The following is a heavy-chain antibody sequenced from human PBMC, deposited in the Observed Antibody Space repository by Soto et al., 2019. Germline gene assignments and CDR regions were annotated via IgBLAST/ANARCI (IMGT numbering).Heavy chain of an antibody. D-gene: IGHD3-10*01. Sequence: GASVKVSCKASGYTFTSYGISWVRQAPGQGLEWMGWISAYNGNTNYAQKLQGRVTMTTDTSTSTAYMELRSLRSDDTAVYYCARKMRLWFGELLYNWFDPWGQGTLVTVSS. J-gene: IGHJ5*02. V-gene: IGHV1-18*04. CDR3: ARKMRLWFGELLYNWFDP. CDR1: GYTFTSYG. CDR2: ISAYNGNT.